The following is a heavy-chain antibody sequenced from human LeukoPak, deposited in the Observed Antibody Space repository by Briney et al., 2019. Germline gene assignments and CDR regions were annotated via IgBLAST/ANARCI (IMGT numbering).Heavy chain of an antibody. D-gene: IGHD2-2*01. J-gene: IGHJ5*02. CDR2: IYSSGST. CDR3: ARRVVVVPDSSTYNWFDP. Sequence: SETLSLTCTVSGASINSYYWSWIRQPPGKGLEWIGYIYSSGSTNYNPSLKSRVTISVDTSKNQFSLKLSSVTAADTAVYYCARRVVVVPDSSTYNWFDPWGQGTLVTVSS. CDR1: GASINSYY. V-gene: IGHV4-59*12.